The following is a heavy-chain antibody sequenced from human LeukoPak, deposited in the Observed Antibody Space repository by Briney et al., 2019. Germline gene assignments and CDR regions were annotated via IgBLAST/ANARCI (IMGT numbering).Heavy chain of an antibody. Sequence: QSGGSLRLSCAASGFTFSNYVMSWVRQAPGKGLEWVSYINHNGEMIFYPDFVKGRFTISRDNSKNTLYLQMNGLRADDTAVYYCAKDWQLGIIDYWGQGTLVTVSS. CDR1: GFTFSNYV. V-gene: IGHV3-23*01. J-gene: IGHJ4*02. CDR2: INHNGEMI. D-gene: IGHD6-13*01. CDR3: AKDWQLGIIDY.